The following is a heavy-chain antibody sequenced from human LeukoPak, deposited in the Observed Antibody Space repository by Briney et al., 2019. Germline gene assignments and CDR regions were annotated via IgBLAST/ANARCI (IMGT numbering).Heavy chain of an antibody. D-gene: IGHD2-2*01. Sequence: GGSLRLSCTASGFTFSTYATSWVRQAPGEGLEWVSAISDRGTSTYYADSVKGRFTISRDNSMNTLYLQMNSLRSEDTAVYCCAKLWSTSRGAFDIWGQGTMVTVSS. J-gene: IGHJ3*02. CDR3: AKLWSTSRGAFDI. CDR2: ISDRGTST. V-gene: IGHV3-23*01. CDR1: GFTFSTYA.